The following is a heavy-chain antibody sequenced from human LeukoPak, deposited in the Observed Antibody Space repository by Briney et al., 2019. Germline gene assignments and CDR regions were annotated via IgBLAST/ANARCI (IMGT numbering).Heavy chain of an antibody. CDR2: ISGSGGIT. D-gene: IGHD1-26*01. CDR3: ADRATGDY. J-gene: IGHJ4*02. V-gene: IGHV3-23*01. Sequence: GGSLTLSCAASGFTFSSYAMSWLRQAPGKALKWVSAISGSGGITYYADAVKGRFTISRDNSKNTLYLKMNSLSAEDTAVYYCADRATGDYWGQGTLVTVSS. CDR1: GFTFSSYA.